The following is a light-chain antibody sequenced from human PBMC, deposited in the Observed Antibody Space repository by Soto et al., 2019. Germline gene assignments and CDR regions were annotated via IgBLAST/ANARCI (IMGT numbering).Light chain of an antibody. Sequence: DLQMTQSPSTLSASVGERVTITCRASQSISAWLAWYQQKPGKAPKLLIYKASNVESGVPSRFSGSGSGTEFTLTISSLQPDDFATYYCQQYHSYPLTFGQGTRLEXK. CDR1: QSISAW. V-gene: IGKV1-5*03. J-gene: IGKJ5*01. CDR3: QQYHSYPLT. CDR2: KAS.